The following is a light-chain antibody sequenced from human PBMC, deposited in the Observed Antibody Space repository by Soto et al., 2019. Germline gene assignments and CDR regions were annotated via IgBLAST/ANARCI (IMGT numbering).Light chain of an antibody. CDR1: NIGTKS. CDR3: HVWDSSSDHPV. J-gene: IGLJ2*01. Sequence: SYELTQPPSVSVAPGQTARITCGGNNIGTKSVHWYQQKPGQAPVLVVHDDSDRPSGIPARFSGSNSGNTATLTISRVEVGDEADYHCHVWDSSSDHPVFGGGTQLTVL. CDR2: DDS. V-gene: IGLV3-21*02.